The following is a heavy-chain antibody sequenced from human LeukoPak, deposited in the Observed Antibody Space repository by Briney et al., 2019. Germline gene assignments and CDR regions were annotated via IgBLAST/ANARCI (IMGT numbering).Heavy chain of an antibody. V-gene: IGHV3-21*01. J-gene: IGHJ4*02. CDR1: GFTLSSYS. Sequence: GGSLRLSCAASGFTLSSYSMNWVRQAPGKGLEWVSSISSSSSYIYYADSVKGRFTISRDNAKNSLYLQMNSLRAEDTAVYYCTRDSSIAVAGTGFDYWGQGTLVTVSS. D-gene: IGHD6-19*01. CDR2: ISSSSSYI. CDR3: TRDSSIAVAGTGFDY.